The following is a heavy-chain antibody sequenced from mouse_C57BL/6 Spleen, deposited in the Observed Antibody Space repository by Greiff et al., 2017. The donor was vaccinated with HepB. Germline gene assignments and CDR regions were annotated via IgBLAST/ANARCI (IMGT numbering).Heavy chain of an antibody. CDR1: GSTFTSYW. V-gene: IGHV1-69*01. Sequence: QVQLQQPGAELVMPGASVKLSCKASGSTFTSYWLHWVKPRPGQGLEWIGEIDPSDSYTNYNQKFKGKSTLTVDKSSSTAYMQLSSLTSEDSAVYYCARGGSGYFDYWGQGTTLTVSS. CDR3: ARGGSGYFDY. J-gene: IGHJ2*01. CDR2: IDPSDSYT. D-gene: IGHD3-1*01.